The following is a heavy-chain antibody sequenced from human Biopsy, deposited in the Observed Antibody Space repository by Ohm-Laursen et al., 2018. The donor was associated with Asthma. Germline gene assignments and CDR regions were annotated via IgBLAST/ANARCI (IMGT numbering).Heavy chain of an antibody. V-gene: IGHV3-30*18. D-gene: IGHD6-13*01. CDR2: ILFDGRKI. Sequence: LSLTCATSGFNFHNYGMNWVRRAPGKGLEWVAQILFDGRKINYPDSVKGRFTISRDNSKNMVYLQMNSLRPEDTAVYYCAKDRVAGRSYYFDYWGQGSLVSVSS. J-gene: IGHJ4*02. CDR1: GFNFHNYG. CDR3: AKDRVAGRSYYFDY.